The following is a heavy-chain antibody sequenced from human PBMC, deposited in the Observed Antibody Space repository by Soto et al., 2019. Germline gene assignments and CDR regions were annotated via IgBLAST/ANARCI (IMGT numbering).Heavy chain of an antibody. Sequence: EVQLVESGGGLSQPGGSLRLSCAASGFTFNKYWIHWVRQAPGTGLVWVSRIKYDATSTNYADSVKGRFSISRDNAQNTVHLQMSSLRGDDTAVYYCVRGALGSYYFDYWGQGTLVTVSS. V-gene: IGHV3-74*01. CDR2: IKYDATST. J-gene: IGHJ4*02. CDR1: GFTFNKYW. D-gene: IGHD3-16*01. CDR3: VRGALGSYYFDY.